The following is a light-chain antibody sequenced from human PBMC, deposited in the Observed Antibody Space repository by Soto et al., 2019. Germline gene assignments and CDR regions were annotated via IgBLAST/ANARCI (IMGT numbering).Light chain of an antibody. V-gene: IGKV3-15*01. CDR2: GAS. Sequence: EIVLTQSPGTLSLSPGETATLSCSASQSVSSNLAWYQQKPGQAPRLLIYGASTRATGIPARFSGSGSGTEFTLTISSLQSEDFAVYYCQQYNNWPPITFGQGTRLEIK. J-gene: IGKJ5*01. CDR3: QQYNNWPPIT. CDR1: QSVSSN.